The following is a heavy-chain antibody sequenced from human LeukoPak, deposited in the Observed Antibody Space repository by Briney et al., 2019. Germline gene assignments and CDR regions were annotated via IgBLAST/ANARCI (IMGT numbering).Heavy chain of an antibody. CDR2: ISSSSSYI. D-gene: IGHD3-3*01. CDR1: GFTFSSYS. V-gene: IGHV3-21*01. J-gene: IGHJ4*02. CDR3: ATSLVGEGY. Sequence: GGSLRLSCAASGFTFSSYSMSWVRQAPGKGLEWVSSISSSSSYIYYADSVKGRFTISRDNAKNSLYLQMNSLRAEDTAVYYCATSLVGEGYWGQGTLVTVSS.